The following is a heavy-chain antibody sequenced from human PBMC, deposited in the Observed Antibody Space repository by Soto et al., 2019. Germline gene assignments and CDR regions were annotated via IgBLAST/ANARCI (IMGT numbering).Heavy chain of an antibody. V-gene: IGHV1-69*02. CDR2: IIPILDIT. CDR3: ARPTSTGTTTGYYFDY. Sequence: QVQLVQSGAEVKKPGSSVKVSCKASGGTFSSYPISWVRQAPGQGREWMGRIIPILDITDYAQRFQGRVTTTADKSTSTAYMELSSLSSDDTAVYYCARPTSTGTTTGYYFDYWGQGTLVTVSS. J-gene: IGHJ4*02. CDR1: GGTFSSYP. D-gene: IGHD1-7*01.